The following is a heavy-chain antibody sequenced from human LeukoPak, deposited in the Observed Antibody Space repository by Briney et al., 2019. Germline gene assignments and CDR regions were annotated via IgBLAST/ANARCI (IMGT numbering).Heavy chain of an antibody. CDR1: GFMFSRYT. D-gene: IGHD6-13*01. J-gene: IGHJ4*02. V-gene: IGHV3-48*01. Sequence: PGGSLRLSCAASGFMFSRYTMNWVRQAPGKGLEWVSYISSSSSTIYYADSVKGRFTISRDNAKNSLYLQMNSLRAEDTAVYYCARDYSSSWYRTFDYWGQGTLVTVSS. CDR3: ARDYSSSWYRTFDY. CDR2: ISSSSSTI.